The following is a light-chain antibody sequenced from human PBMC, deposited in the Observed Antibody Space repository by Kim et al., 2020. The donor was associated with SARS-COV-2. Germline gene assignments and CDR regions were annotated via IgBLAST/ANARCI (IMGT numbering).Light chain of an antibody. CDR3: SSYTSSSPWV. J-gene: IGLJ3*02. V-gene: IGLV2-14*03. CDR2: DVS. CDR1: SSDVGGYNY. Sequence: QSALTQPASVSGSPGQSITISCTGTSSDVGGYNYVSWYQQHPGKAPKLMIYDVSNRPSGVSNRFSGSKSGNTDSLTISGLQAEDEADYYCSSYTSSSPWVFGGGTQLTVL.